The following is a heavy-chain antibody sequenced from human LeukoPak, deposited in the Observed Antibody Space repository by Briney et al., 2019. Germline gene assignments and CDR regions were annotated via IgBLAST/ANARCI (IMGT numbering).Heavy chain of an antibody. CDR3: ARVGHYDFWSGRLPFDP. D-gene: IGHD3-3*01. Sequence: SETLSLTCTVSGGSISSGDYYWSWIRQPPGKGLEWIGYIYYSGSTYCNPSLKSRVTISVDTSKNQFSLKLSSVTAADTAVYYCARVGHYDFWSGRLPFDPWGQGTLVTVSS. CDR1: GGSISSGDYY. CDR2: IYYSGST. J-gene: IGHJ5*02. V-gene: IGHV4-30-4*01.